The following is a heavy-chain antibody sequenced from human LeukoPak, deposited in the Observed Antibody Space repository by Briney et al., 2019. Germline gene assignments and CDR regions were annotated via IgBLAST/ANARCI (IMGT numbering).Heavy chain of an antibody. J-gene: IGHJ4*02. Sequence: SETLSLTCTVSGGSISSSSYYWGWIRQPPGKGLEWIGSIYYSGSTYYNPSLKSRVTISVDTSKNQFSLKLSSVTAADTAVYYCARLRWSNADYWGQGTLVTVSS. CDR1: GGSISSSSYY. CDR2: IYYSGST. D-gene: IGHD2-21*01. CDR3: ARLRWSNADY. V-gene: IGHV4-39*01.